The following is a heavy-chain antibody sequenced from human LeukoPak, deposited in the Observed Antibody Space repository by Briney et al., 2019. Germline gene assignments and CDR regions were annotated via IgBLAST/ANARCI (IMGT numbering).Heavy chain of an antibody. Sequence: PGGSLRLSCAASGFTFSTYWMSWVRQAPGKGLEWVANIKQDGSEKYSVDSVKGRFTISRDNAKNSLYLQMNSLRAEDTAVYYCVMSVIAAARTRHVVVWGQGTLVTVS. CDR2: IKQDGSEK. D-gene: IGHD6-13*01. CDR3: VMSVIAAARTRHVVV. J-gene: IGHJ4*02. CDR1: GFTFSTYW. V-gene: IGHV3-7*01.